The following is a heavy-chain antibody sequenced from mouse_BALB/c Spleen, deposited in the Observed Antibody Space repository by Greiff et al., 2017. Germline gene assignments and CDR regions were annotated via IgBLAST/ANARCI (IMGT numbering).Heavy chain of an antibody. CDR1: GFTFSSFG. V-gene: IGHV5-17*02. D-gene: IGHD2-3*01. CDR3: ARSDGPHWYFDV. Sequence: EVKLMESGGGLVQPGGSRKLSCAASGFTFSSFGMHWVRQAPEKGLEWVAYISSGSSTIYYADTVKGRFTISRDNPKNTLFLQMTSLRSEDTAMYYCARSDGPHWYFDVWGAGTTVTVSS. CDR2: ISSGSSTI. J-gene: IGHJ1*01.